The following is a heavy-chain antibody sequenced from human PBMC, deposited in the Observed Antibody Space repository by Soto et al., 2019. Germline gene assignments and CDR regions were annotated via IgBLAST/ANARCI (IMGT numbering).Heavy chain of an antibody. CDR1: GDTISTGGYS. CDR3: ARQGFGATHGLVDV. D-gene: IGHD3-10*01. CDR2: MHYNGYT. V-gene: IGHV4-61*05. Sequence: SETLSLTCGASGDTISTGGYSWAWIRQPPGKGLEWIGYMHYNGYTSYNPSLRSRVTISVDTSKNQFSLKLTSVTVADTALYYCARQGFGATHGLVDVWGQGTTVTVSS. J-gene: IGHJ6*02.